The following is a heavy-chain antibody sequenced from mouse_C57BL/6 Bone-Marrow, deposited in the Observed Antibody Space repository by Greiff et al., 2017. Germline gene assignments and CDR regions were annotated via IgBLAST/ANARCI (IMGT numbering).Heavy chain of an antibody. V-gene: IGHV1-31*01. Sequence: EVQGVESGPELVKPGASVKISCKASGYSFTGYYMHWVKQSHGNILDWIGYIYPYNGVSSYNQKFKGKATLTVDKSSSTAYMELRSLTSEDSAVYYCARSSYGSGFAYWGQGTLVTVSA. CDR2: IYPYNGVS. CDR1: GYSFTGYY. J-gene: IGHJ3*01. D-gene: IGHD1-1*01. CDR3: ARSSYGSGFAY.